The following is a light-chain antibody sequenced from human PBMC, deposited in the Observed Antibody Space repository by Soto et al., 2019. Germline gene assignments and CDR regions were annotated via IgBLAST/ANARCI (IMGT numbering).Light chain of an antibody. Sequence: EIVLRQSPATLTLSPGEIATLSCRASQTVGRTLAWYQQKPGQAPRLLISDASNRATGIPARFSGSGSGTDFTLTISSLESEDFAIYYCQQRNEWPLTFGQGTRLEI. V-gene: IGKV3-11*01. CDR2: DAS. CDR1: QTVGRT. CDR3: QQRNEWPLT. J-gene: IGKJ5*01.